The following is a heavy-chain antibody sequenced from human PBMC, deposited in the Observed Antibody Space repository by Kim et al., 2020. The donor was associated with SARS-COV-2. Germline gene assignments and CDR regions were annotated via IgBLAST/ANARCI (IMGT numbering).Heavy chain of an antibody. J-gene: IGHJ6*03. Sequence: SETLSLTCAVFGESFSDFSWTWIRQSSGKGLQWIGEINQSGSTNYTPSLSSRVTISIDTSKNQFSLRVRSVTAADTAIYYCARGRVGVVPSPVLGLGPFWKYHYMDVWGKGPTVTVS. V-gene: IGHV4-34*01. D-gene: IGHD3-3*01. CDR3: ARGRVGVVPSPVLGLGPFWKYHYMDV. CDR2: INQSGST. CDR1: GESFSDFS.